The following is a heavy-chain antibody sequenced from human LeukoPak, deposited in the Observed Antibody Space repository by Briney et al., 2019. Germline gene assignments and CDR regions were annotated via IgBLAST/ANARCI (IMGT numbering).Heavy chain of an antibody. V-gene: IGHV3-7*01. CDR2: IKQDGSEK. Sequence: GGSLRLSCAASGFTFSSYWMSWVRQAPGKGLEWVANIKQDGSEKYYVDSVKGRFTISRDNAKNSLYLQMNSLRAEDTAVYYCARDLRRYYGSGSSAYWGQGTLVTVSS. J-gene: IGHJ4*02. D-gene: IGHD3-10*01. CDR3: ARDLRRYYGSGSSAY. CDR1: GFTFSSYW.